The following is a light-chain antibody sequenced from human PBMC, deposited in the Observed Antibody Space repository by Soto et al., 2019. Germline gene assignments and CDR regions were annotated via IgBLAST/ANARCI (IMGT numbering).Light chain of an antibody. Sequence: DIQMTQSPRFLSASVGGRVTITCRASQNIRTYLTWYQQKPGKGPTVLIYAASTLQRGVPSRFSGSTTVTDFTLTISSLQPEDFATYYCQESYSTPPCTFGQGTKVDIK. CDR3: QESYSTPPCT. V-gene: IGKV1-39*01. J-gene: IGKJ2*02. CDR1: QNIRTY. CDR2: AAS.